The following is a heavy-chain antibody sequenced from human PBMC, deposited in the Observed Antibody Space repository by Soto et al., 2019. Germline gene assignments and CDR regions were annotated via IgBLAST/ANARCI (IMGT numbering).Heavy chain of an antibody. CDR2: MSGNGGRI. J-gene: IGHJ4*02. D-gene: IGHD2-21*02. V-gene: IGHV3-23*01. CDR3: VKDPVSGGSGGAWFDY. CDR1: DFAFGSHT. Sequence: PGGSLRLSCAASDFAFGSHTMAWVRQAPGKGLEWVSLMSGNGGRIVYADSVKGRFTISRDNSKNTLYLQMNSPRLEDTAVYYCVKDPVSGGSGGAWFDYWGQGTLVTVSS.